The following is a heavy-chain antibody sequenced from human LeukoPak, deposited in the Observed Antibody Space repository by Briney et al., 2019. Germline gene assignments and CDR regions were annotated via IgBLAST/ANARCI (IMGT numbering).Heavy chain of an antibody. D-gene: IGHD1-26*01. J-gene: IGHJ5*02. V-gene: IGHV4-34*01. CDR2: INHSGST. CDR3: ARHGRGNFYYLPNRGNWFDP. Sequence: GSLRLSCTASGFTFSSYWMSWIRQPPGKGLEWIGEINHSGSTNYNPSLKSRVTLSVHTSKNQFSLKLSSVTAADTAVYYCARHGRGNFYYLPNRGNWFDPWGQGSLVTVSS. CDR1: GFTFSSYW.